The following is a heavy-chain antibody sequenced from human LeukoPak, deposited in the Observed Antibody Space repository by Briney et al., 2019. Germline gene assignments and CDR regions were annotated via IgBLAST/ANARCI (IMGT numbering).Heavy chain of an antibody. V-gene: IGHV1-8*01. CDR2: MNPKSGRT. CDR3: ARAKVNRDETPGWFDP. D-gene: IGHD3-22*01. CDR1: GYSFTTYD. Sequence: ASVKVSCKASGYSFTTYDINWVRQAAGQGLEWLGWMNPKSGRTGYAQKFQGRITMTRNTSGNTAYMELSSLTSGDTAVYYCARAKVNRDETPGWFDPWGQGTLVIVSS. J-gene: IGHJ5*02.